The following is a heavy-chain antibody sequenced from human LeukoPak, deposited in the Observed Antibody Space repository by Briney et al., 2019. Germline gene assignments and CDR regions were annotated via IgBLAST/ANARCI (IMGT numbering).Heavy chain of an antibody. Sequence: GRSLRLSCVAPGFTFDDYAMHWVRQAPGKGLEWVSGISWNSGSIGYADSVKGRFTISRDNAKNTLYLQMNSLRAEDTAVYYCARPYYYDSMYYFDYWGQGTLVTVSS. J-gene: IGHJ4*02. CDR2: ISWNSGSI. CDR1: GFTFDDYA. D-gene: IGHD3-22*01. V-gene: IGHV3-9*01. CDR3: ARPYYYDSMYYFDY.